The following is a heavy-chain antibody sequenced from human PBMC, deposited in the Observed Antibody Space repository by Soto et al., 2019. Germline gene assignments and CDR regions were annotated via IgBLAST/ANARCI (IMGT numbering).Heavy chain of an antibody. CDR2: INPNSGGT. CDR3: ARGQVVAANGSYMDV. V-gene: IGHV1-2*04. D-gene: IGHD2-15*01. J-gene: IGHJ6*03. CDR1: GYTFTGYY. Sequence: ASVKVSCQASGYTFTGYYMHWVRQAPGQGLEWMGWINPNSGGTNYAQKFQGWVTMTRDTSISTAYMELSRLRSDDTAVYYCARGQVVAANGSYMDVWGKGATVTVSS.